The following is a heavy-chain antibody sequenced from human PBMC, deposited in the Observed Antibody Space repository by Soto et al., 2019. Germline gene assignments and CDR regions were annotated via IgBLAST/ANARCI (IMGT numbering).Heavy chain of an antibody. CDR1: GGSISSGGYS. Sequence: QLQLQESGSGLVKPSQTLSLTCAVSGGSISSGGYSWSWIRQPPGKGLEWIVYIYHSGSTYYNPSLKSRVTISVDRSKNQFSLKLSSVTAADKAVYYCAIGSPYGSGSYYLPYGMDVWGQGPTVTVSS. V-gene: IGHV4-30-2*01. D-gene: IGHD3-10*01. CDR2: IYHSGST. J-gene: IGHJ6*02. CDR3: AIGSPYGSGSYYLPYGMDV.